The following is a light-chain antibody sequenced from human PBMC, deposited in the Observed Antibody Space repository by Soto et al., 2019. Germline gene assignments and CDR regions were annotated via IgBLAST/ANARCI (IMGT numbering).Light chain of an antibody. CDR1: SSNIGGNS. J-gene: IGLJ2*01. CDR3: ATWDGSLSGPV. CDR2: GND. V-gene: IGLV1-47*01. Sequence: QSVLTQPPSVSGTPGQRVSISCSGSSSNIGGNSVAWYQQLPGTAPKLLIYGNDLRPSGVTDRFFGSKSGTSASLAISGLRSEDEADYHCATWDGSLSGPVFGGGTKLTVL.